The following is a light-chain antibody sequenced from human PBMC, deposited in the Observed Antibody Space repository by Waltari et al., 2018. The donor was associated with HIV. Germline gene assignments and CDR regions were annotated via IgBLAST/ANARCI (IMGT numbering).Light chain of an antibody. CDR3: CSYAGRNKYYV. J-gene: IGLJ1*01. CDR1: NIDIGNYSL. Sequence: QSALTQPASVSGSPGQSITISCTGNNIDIGNYSLVSWYQRYPGRVPQHMIFEVTKRPSGVSPRFSGSRSGNTASLTITGRLVEDETDYYGCSYAGRNKYYVFGGGTTVTVL. CDR2: EVT. V-gene: IGLV2-23*02.